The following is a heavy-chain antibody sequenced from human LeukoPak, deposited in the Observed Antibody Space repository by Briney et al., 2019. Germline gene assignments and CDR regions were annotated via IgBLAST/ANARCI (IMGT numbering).Heavy chain of an antibody. V-gene: IGHV3-30-3*01. CDR1: GFTFSSYA. J-gene: IGHJ4*02. CDR2: ISYDGSNK. CDR3: AREAIGFDY. Sequence: GGSLRLSCAASGFTFSSYAMHWVRQAPGKGLEWVAVISYDGSNKYYADSAKGRFTISRDNSKNTLYLQMNSLRAEDTAVYYCAREAIGFDYWGQGTLVTVSS.